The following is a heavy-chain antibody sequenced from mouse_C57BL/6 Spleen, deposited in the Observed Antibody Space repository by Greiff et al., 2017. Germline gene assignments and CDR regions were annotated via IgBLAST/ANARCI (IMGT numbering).Heavy chain of an antibody. D-gene: IGHD2-1*01. Sequence: QVQLQQPGAELVKPGASVKLSCKASGYTFTSYWMHWVKQRPGQGLEWIGMIHPNSGSTNYNEKFKSKATLTVYKSSSTAYMQLSSLTSEDSAVYYCARARGIYYGYYYAMDYWGQGTSVTVSS. V-gene: IGHV1-64*01. CDR2: IHPNSGST. CDR1: GYTFTSYW. CDR3: ARARGIYYGYYYAMDY. J-gene: IGHJ4*01.